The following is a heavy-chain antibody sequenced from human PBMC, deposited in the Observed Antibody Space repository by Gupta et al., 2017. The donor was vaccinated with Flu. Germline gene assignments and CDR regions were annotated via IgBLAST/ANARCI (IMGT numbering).Heavy chain of an antibody. D-gene: IGHD3-3*01. CDR2: INPNSGGT. Sequence: QGLEWMGRINPNSGGTNYAQKFQGRVTMTRDTSISTAYMELSRLRSDDTAVYYCARVPSTEYYDFWSGYLDYWGQGTLVTVSS. J-gene: IGHJ4*02. V-gene: IGHV1-2*06. CDR3: ARVPSTEYYDFWSGYLDY.